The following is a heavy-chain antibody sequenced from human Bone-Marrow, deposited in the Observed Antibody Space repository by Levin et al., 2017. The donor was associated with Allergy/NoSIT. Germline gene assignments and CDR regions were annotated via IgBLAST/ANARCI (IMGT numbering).Heavy chain of an antibody. J-gene: IGHJ4*02. CDR1: GFTFSSYG. Sequence: SCAASGFTFSSYGMSWVRQAPGKGLEWVSVISDSGDNRFYGDSVKGRFTISRDNSKNTLYLEMNSLRAEDTAVYYCATSIVAAAHGNYWGQGTLVTVSS. CDR2: ISDSGDNR. D-gene: IGHD6-13*01. V-gene: IGHV3-23*01. CDR3: ATSIVAAAHGNY.